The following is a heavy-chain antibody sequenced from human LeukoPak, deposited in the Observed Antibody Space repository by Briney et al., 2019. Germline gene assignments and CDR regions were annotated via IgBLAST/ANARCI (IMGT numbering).Heavy chain of an antibody. CDR2: ISSSSSYI. D-gene: IGHD3-22*01. J-gene: IGHJ3*02. Sequence: PGGSLRLSCAASGFTFSGYSMNWVRQAPGKGLEWVSSISSSSSYIYYADSVKGRFTISRDNAKNSLYLQMHSLRAEDTAVYYCARGLLYYYDSSGYPENDAFDIWGQGTMVTVSS. CDR1: GFTFSGYS. CDR3: ARGLLYYYDSSGYPENDAFDI. V-gene: IGHV3-21*01.